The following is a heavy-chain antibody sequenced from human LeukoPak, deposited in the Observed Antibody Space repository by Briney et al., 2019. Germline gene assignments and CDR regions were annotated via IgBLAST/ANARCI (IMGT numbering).Heavy chain of an antibody. CDR3: ARGAYYYGSGSYFYYYYMDV. Sequence: ASVKVSCKASGYTFTSYGISWVRQAPGQGLEWMGWISAYNGNTNYAQKLQGRVTMTTDTSTSTAYMELRSLRSDDTAVYYCARGAYYYGSGSYFYYYYMDVWGKGTTVTISS. D-gene: IGHD3-10*01. J-gene: IGHJ6*03. CDR1: GYTFTSYG. V-gene: IGHV1-18*01. CDR2: ISAYNGNT.